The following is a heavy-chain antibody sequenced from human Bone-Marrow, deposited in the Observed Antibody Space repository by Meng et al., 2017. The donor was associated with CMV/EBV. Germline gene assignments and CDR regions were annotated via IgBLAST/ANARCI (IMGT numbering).Heavy chain of an antibody. V-gene: IGHV3-49*04. J-gene: IGHJ4*02. D-gene: IGHD3-10*01. CDR2: IRSKAYGGTT. Sequence: GESLKISCAASGFTFSSYAMSWVRQAPGKGLEWVGFIRSKAYGGTTEYAASVKGRFTISRDDSKSIAYLQMNSLKTEDTAVYYCTSSLRAVGRAYWGQGTLVTVSS. CDR3: TSSLRAVGRAY. CDR1: GFTFSSYA.